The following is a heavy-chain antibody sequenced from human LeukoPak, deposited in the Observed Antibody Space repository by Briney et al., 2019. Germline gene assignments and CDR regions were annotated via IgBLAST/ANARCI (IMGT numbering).Heavy chain of an antibody. V-gene: IGHV3-7*03. D-gene: IGHD6-19*01. Sequence: GGSLRLSCAASGFSFTSYWMNWVRQAPGKGLEWVANIKRDGSEKYYVDSVKGRFTISRDNAKNSLDLQMNSLRVEDTAVYYCARLGPASSGWPESFDYWGQGTLVTVSS. CDR1: GFSFTSYW. J-gene: IGHJ4*02. CDR2: IKRDGSEK. CDR3: ARLGPASSGWPESFDY.